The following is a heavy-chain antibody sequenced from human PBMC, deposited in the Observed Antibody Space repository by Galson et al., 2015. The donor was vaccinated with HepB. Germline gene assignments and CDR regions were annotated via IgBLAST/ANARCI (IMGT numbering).Heavy chain of an antibody. J-gene: IGHJ6*02. CDR1: GFTFSSYA. D-gene: IGHD5-18*01. Sequence: SLRLSCAGSGFTFSSYAMNWVRQAPGKGLQWVAQISDSGDTTYNTDSVKGRFTISRDNSKNTVYLQMNSLRADDTAVYYCAKGVVTALYYGLDVWGQGTTVTVSS. CDR3: AKGVVTALYYGLDV. V-gene: IGHV3-23*01. CDR2: ISDSGDTT.